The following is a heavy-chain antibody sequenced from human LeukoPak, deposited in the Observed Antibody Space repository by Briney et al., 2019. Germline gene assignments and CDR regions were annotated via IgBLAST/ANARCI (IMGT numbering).Heavy chain of an antibody. D-gene: IGHD3-3*01. CDR3: ARPAEGIFGVVIHGAFDI. CDR2: ISSSSSYI. Sequence: GGSLRLSCAASGFTFSSYSMNWVRQAPGKGLEWVSSISSSSSYIYYADSVKGRFTISRDNAKNSLYLQMNSLRAEDTAVYYCARPAEGIFGVVIHGAFDIWGQGTMVTVSS. J-gene: IGHJ3*02. V-gene: IGHV3-21*01. CDR1: GFTFSSYS.